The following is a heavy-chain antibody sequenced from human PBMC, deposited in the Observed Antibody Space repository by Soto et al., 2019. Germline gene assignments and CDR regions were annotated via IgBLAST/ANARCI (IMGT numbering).Heavy chain of an antibody. D-gene: IGHD6-13*01. CDR1: GGSISSGGYY. CDR2: IYYSGST. J-gene: IGHJ4*02. Sequence: QVQLQESGPGLVKPSQTLSPTCTVSGGSISSGGYYWSWIRQHPGKGLEWIGYIYYSGSTYYNPSLKSRVTISVDTSKNQFSLKLSSVTAADTAVYYCARWYRSQGSYFDYWGQGTLVTVSS. V-gene: IGHV4-31*03. CDR3: ARWYRSQGSYFDY.